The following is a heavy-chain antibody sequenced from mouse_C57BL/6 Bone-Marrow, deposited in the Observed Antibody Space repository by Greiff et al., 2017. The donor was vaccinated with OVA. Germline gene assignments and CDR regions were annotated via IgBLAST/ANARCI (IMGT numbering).Heavy chain of an antibody. CDR1: GFTFSSYG. Sequence: EVQRVESGGDLVKPGGSLKLSCAASGFTFSSYGMSWVRQTPDKRLEWVATISSGGSYTYYPDSVKGRFTISRDHAKNTLDLQMSSLKSEDTAMYYCARHYYGSSYYWGQGTTLTVSS. CDR3: ARHYYGSSYY. D-gene: IGHD1-1*01. CDR2: ISSGGSYT. V-gene: IGHV5-6*01. J-gene: IGHJ2*01.